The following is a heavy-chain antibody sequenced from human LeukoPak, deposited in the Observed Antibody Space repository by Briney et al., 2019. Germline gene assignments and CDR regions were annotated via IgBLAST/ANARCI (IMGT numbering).Heavy chain of an antibody. CDR2: IIETGASP. V-gene: IGHV3-23*01. CDR3: ARRGAGSGGLDY. CDR1: GFSFSLYA. D-gene: IGHD6-19*01. Sequence: GGSLTLSCAASGFSFSLYAMNWVRQASGKGLEWVSTIIETGASPYYADSVRGRFTASRDSSKSMFYLQMNSLRAEDTAIYYCARRGAGSGGLDYWGQGTLVTVSS. J-gene: IGHJ4*02.